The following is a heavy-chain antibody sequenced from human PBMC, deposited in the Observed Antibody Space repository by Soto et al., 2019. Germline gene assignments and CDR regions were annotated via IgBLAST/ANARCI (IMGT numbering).Heavy chain of an antibody. CDR1: GFTFSSYA. V-gene: IGHV3-23*01. CDR3: AKFSSGGSRLLPGDAFDI. CDR2: ISGSDGST. J-gene: IGHJ3*02. Sequence: GGSLRLSCAASGFTFSSYAMSWVRQAPGKGLEWVSAISGSDGSTYYADSVKGRFTISRDNSKNTLYLQMNSLRAEDTAVYYCAKFSSGGSRLLPGDAFDIWGQGTMVTVSS. D-gene: IGHD2-15*01.